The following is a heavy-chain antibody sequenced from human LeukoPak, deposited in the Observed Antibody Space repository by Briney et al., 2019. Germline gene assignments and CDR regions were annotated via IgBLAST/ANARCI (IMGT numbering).Heavy chain of an antibody. CDR2: ISGSGDST. J-gene: IGHJ4*02. CDR3: ARGIMVRAVIRLQYYFDY. CDR1: GFTFSSYG. V-gene: IGHV3-23*01. Sequence: GGSLRLACAASGFTFSSYGMSWVRQAPGKGLEWVSAISGSGDSTYYADSVKGRFTISRDNSKNTLYLQMNSLRAEDTAVYYCARGIMVRAVIRLQYYFDYWGQGTLVTVSS. D-gene: IGHD3-10*01.